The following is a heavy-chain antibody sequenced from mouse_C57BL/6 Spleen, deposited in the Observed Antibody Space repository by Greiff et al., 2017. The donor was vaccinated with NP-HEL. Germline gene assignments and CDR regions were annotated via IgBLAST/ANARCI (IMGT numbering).Heavy chain of an antibody. CDR3: ARSYDYDDGDYYAMDY. CDR2: IYPGDGDT. CDR1: GYAFSSSW. Sequence: VQLQQSGPELVKPGASVKISCKASGYAFSSSWMNWVKQRPGKGLEWIGRIYPGDGDTNYNGKFKGKATLTADKSSSTAYMQLSSLTSEDSAVYFCARSYDYDDGDYYAMDYWGQGTSVTVSS. D-gene: IGHD2-4*01. V-gene: IGHV1-82*01. J-gene: IGHJ4*01.